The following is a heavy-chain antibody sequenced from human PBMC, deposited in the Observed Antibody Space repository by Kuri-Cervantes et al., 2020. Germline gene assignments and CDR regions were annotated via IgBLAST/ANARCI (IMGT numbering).Heavy chain of an antibody. V-gene: IGHV1-69*06. CDR1: GGTFSSYA. D-gene: IGHD6-19*01. Sequence: SVKVSCKASGGTFSSYAISWVRQAPGQGLEWMGGIIPIFGTANYAQKFQGRVTITADKSTSTAYMELSSLRSEDTAVYYCTNKDSSGWSNFDYWGQGTLVTVSS. J-gene: IGHJ4*02. CDR2: IIPIFGTA. CDR3: TNKDSSGWSNFDY.